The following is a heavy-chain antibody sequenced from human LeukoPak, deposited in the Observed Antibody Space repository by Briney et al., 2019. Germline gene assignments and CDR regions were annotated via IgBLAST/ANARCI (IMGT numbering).Heavy chain of an antibody. J-gene: IGHJ1*01. Sequence: ASVKVSCKASGYTFTSYGISWVRQAPGQGLEWMGWISAYNGNTNYAQKLQGRVTMTTDTSTSTAYMELRSLRSDDTAVYYCARDAVVVVPAAIGWWHFQHWGQGTLVTVSS. CDR3: ARDAVVVVPAAIGWWHFQH. V-gene: IGHV1-18*01. D-gene: IGHD2-2*02. CDR1: GYTFTSYG. CDR2: ISAYNGNT.